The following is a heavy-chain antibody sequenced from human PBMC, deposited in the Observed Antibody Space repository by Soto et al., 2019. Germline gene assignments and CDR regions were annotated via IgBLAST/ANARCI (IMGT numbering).Heavy chain of an antibody. CDR3: ARHPGYYDILTGYTTYYFDS. V-gene: IGHV4-30-2*01. D-gene: IGHD3-9*01. CDR2: IYHSGST. J-gene: IGHJ4*02. Sequence: PSETLSLTCAVSGGSISSGGYSWSWIRQPPGKGLEWIGYIYHSGSTYYNPSLKSRVTISVDRSKNQFSLKLSSVTAADTAVYYCARHPGYYDILTGYTTYYFDSWGQGILVTVPS. CDR1: GGSISSGGYS.